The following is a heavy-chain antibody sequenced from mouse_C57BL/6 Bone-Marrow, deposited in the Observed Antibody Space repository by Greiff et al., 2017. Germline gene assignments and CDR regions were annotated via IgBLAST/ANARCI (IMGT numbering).Heavy chain of an antibody. CDR3: AREDYGTSDY. J-gene: IGHJ2*01. V-gene: IGHV1-19*01. CDR1: GYTFTDYY. CDR2: INPYNGGT. D-gene: IGHD2-1*01. Sequence: DVKLVESGPVLVKPGASVKMSCKASGYTFTDYYMNWVKQSHGKSLEWIGVINPYNGGTSYNQKFKGKATLTVDKSSSTAYMELNSLTSEDSAVYYCAREDYGTSDYWGQGTTLTVSS.